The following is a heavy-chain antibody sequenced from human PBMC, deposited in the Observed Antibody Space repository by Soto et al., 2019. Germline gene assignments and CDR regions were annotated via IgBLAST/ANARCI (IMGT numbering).Heavy chain of an antibody. Sequence: EVQLVESGGGLVKPGESLRLSCAASGFTFSTYSMNWVRQAPGKGLEWVSGISSSSRHIYYADSVKGRFTISRDNAKSSLFLQMNSLRAEDTAIYFCARDLGSGWTLDYWGQGTLVTVSS. D-gene: IGHD6-19*01. CDR3: ARDLGSGWTLDY. CDR1: GFTFSTYS. J-gene: IGHJ4*02. CDR2: ISSSSRHI. V-gene: IGHV3-21*01.